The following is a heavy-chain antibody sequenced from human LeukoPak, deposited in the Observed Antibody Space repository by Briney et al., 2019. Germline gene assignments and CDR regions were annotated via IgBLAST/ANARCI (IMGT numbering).Heavy chain of an antibody. J-gene: IGHJ6*02. CDR3: ARVNYDFWSGYYISGSANYGMDV. CDR1: GGSISSGGYS. CDR2: IYHSGST. V-gene: IGHV4-30-2*01. Sequence: SETLSLTCAVSGGSISSGGYSWSWIRQPPGKGLEWIGYIYHSGSTYYNPSLKSRVTISVDRSKNQFSLKLSSVTAADTAVYYCARVNYDFWSGYYISGSANYGMDVWGQGTTVAXXS. D-gene: IGHD3-3*01.